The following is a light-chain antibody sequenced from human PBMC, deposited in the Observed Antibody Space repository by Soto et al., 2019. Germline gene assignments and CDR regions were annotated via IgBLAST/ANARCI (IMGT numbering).Light chain of an antibody. J-gene: IGKJ2*01. CDR3: QQDLDSPNT. V-gene: IGKV3-20*01. CDR1: QSITNKY. Sequence: EIVLTQSPDTLSLSPGERATFSCRATQSITNKYVAWYQQKAGQAPRLLIYGASTRATGIPDRFRGSGSGTDFTLSITRLEPEDFAVYYCQQDLDSPNTFGQGTNLEIK. CDR2: GAS.